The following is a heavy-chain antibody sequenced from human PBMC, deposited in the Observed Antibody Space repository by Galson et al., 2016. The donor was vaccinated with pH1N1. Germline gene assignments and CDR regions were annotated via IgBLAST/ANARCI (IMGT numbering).Heavy chain of an antibody. CDR1: GGSVTSSSYY. Sequence: QVQLQESGPGLVKPSETLSLTCPVSGGSVTSSSYYWGWIRQPPGRGLEWIGSLYDRGSTYYNSALTSRVAISIDTSKNQFTLKVNSVTAADAAVYYCATMKAVSGPLYMDVWGKGTTVTVSS. CDR3: ATMKAVSGPLYMDV. CDR2: LYDRGST. D-gene: IGHD3-22*01. V-gene: IGHV4-39*07. J-gene: IGHJ6*03.